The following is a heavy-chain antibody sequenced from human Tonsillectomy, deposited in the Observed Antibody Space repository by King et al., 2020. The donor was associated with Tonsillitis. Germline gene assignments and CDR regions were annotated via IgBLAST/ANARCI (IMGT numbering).Heavy chain of an antibody. J-gene: IGHJ3*02. D-gene: IGHD1-7*01. CDR2: IYWDDVK. V-gene: IGHV2-5*02. CDR3: AHRLNWNYAFDI. CDR1: GFSLRTSGVG. Sequence: TLKESGPTLVKPTQTLTLTCTFSGFSLRTSGVGVGWIRQPPGKALEWLALIYWDDVKLYSPSLKSRLTITKDTSKNQVVLTMTNVDPVDTATYFCAHRLNWNYAFDIWGQGTMVTVSS.